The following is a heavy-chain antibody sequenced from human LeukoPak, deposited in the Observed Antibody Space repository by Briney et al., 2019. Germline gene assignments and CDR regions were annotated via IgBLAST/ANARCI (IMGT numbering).Heavy chain of an antibody. CDR1: GGSISSGSYY. D-gene: IGHD3-22*01. V-gene: IGHV4-61*02. CDR3: ERDWENYDSSVYYEYFFDS. CDR2: IYTSGST. Sequence: PSQTLSLTCTVSGGSISSGSYYWSWIRQPAGKGLEWIGRIYTSGSTNYNPSLKSRVTISVDTSKNQFSLKLSSVTAADTAVYYCERDWENYDSSVYYEYFFDSGGKGTLFTVSS. J-gene: IGHJ4*02.